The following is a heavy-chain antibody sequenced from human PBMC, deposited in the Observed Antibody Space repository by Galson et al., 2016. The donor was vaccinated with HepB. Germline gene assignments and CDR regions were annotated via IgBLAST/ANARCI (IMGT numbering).Heavy chain of an antibody. CDR2: LSGSGAHT. D-gene: IGHD3-10*01. Sequence: SLRLSCAASGFTFSRYAMTWVRQAPGKGLEWVSGLSGSGAHTYYADSVKGRFTISRDNSKNTLYLQMNSLRVEDTAVYYCARFGPDSLDHWGQGTLVTVSS. V-gene: IGHV3-23*01. CDR3: ARFGPDSLDH. J-gene: IGHJ4*02. CDR1: GFTFSRYA.